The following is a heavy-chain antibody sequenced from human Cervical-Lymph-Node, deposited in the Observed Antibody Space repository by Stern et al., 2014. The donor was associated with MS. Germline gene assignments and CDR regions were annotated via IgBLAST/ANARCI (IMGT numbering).Heavy chain of an antibody. J-gene: IGHJ6*02. CDR2: ISARSADI. CDR1: GFTFRTYT. Sequence: EVQLVESGGGLVKPGGSLRLSCAASGFTFRTYTMTWVRQAPGKGLEWISSISARSADINSADSVKGRFTISRDNAKKSLFLQMNSLRVEDTAVYYCASVAVAGTGDQHYYYGLDVWGQGTTVTVSS. CDR3: ASVAVAGTGDQHYYYGLDV. D-gene: IGHD6-19*01. V-gene: IGHV3-21*01.